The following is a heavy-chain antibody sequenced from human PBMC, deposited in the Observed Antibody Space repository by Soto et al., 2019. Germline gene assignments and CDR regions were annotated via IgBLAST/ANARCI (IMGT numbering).Heavy chain of an antibody. CDR2: IIPMFGTP. J-gene: IGHJ4*02. CDR1: GDAFTNYI. V-gene: IGHV1-69*01. D-gene: IGHD1-26*01. Sequence: QVQLLQSGAEVKKPGSSVKVSCKASGDAFTNYIFDWVRQAPGQGREWMGGIIPMFGTPKYAQTFQDRVTFSSDVSTGTASLELTSLRFDDTAVSYCARGLDPPPVGLDFDSWGEGTRVTVSS. CDR3: ARGLDPPPVGLDFDS.